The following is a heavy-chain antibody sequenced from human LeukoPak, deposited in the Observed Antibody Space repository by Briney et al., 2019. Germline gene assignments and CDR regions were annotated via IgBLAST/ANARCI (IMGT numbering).Heavy chain of an antibody. V-gene: IGHV4-59*01. CDR3: ARVSGWYLDY. CDR1: GGTISSYY. Sequence: SETLSLTCTVSGGTISSYYWSWIRQPPGKGLEWIGYIYYSGSTNYNPSLKSRVTISVDTSKNQFSLKLSSVTAADTAVYYCARVSGWYLDYWGQGTLVTVSS. D-gene: IGHD6-19*01. J-gene: IGHJ4*02. CDR2: IYYSGST.